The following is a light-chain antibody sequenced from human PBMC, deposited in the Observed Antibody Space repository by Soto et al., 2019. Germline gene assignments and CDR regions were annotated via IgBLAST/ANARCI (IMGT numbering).Light chain of an antibody. CDR3: SSYSGASASSASYV. J-gene: IGLJ1*01. V-gene: IGLV1-40*01. CDR1: SSNIGASYD. Sequence: QSVLTQPPSVSGAPGQRVTISCTGSSSNIGASYDVHWYQQHPGKAPKLLIFEASKRPSGVSIRFSGSKSGNTASLTISGLQAEDEADYYCSSYSGASASSASYVFATGTKVTVL. CDR2: EAS.